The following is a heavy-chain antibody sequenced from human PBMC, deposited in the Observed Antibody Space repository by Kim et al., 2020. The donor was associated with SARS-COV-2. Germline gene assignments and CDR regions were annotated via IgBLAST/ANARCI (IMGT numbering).Heavy chain of an antibody. J-gene: IGHJ4*02. CDR2: IYYSGST. Sequence: SETLSLTCIISGGSISGSNYYWGWVRQPPGKGLEWIGTIYYSGSTYYNPSLKTRLTISVDTSKNEFSLKLTSVTAADTAVYYCASFALLVGGDRSPGYFDYWGQGTLVPVSS. CDR3: ASFALLVGGDRSPGYFDY. D-gene: IGHD1-26*01. CDR1: GGSISGSNYY. V-gene: IGHV4-39*01.